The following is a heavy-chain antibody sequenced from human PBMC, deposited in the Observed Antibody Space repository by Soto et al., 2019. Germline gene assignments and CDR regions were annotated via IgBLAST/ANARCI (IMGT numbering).Heavy chain of an antibody. V-gene: IGHV3-15*01. Sequence: GGSLRLSCAASGFTFSNAWMSWVRQAPGKGLEWVGRIKSKTDGGTADYAAPVKGRFTISRDDSKNTLYLQMNSLKTEDTAVYYCTTELPHYGMDVWGQWTTVTVSS. CDR2: IKSKTDGGTA. CDR3: TTELPHYGMDV. J-gene: IGHJ6*02. CDR1: GFTFSNAW.